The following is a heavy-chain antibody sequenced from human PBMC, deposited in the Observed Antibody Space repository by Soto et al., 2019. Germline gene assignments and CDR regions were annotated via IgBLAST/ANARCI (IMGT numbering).Heavy chain of an antibody. CDR2: ISYNGGGT. CDR1: GFTFSKYA. J-gene: IGHJ4*02. CDR3: AKDRVPNDSCGYYSILTDS. D-gene: IGHD3-22*01. V-gene: IGHV3-23*01. Sequence: GSLRLSCAASGFTFSKYAMTWARQAPGKGLEWVSAISYNGGGTYYVDSVKGRFTVSRDNSKNTLYLQMHSLRAEDTAVYYCAKDRVPNDSCGYYSILTDSWGQGTVVTVSS.